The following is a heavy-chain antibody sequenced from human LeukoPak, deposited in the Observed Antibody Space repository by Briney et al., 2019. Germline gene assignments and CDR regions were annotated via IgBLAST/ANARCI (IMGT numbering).Heavy chain of an antibody. CDR1: GFTFSSYG. CDR3: ARDSNAAPDY. Sequence: GGSLRLSCAASGFTFSSYGMHWVRQAPGKGLEWVGLIRNIYQSYTTEYAASVKGRFTISRDDSKNSIFLEMNSLKTEDTAVYYCARDSNAAPDYWGQGTPVTVSS. CDR2: IRNIYQSYTT. D-gene: IGHD2-15*01. V-gene: IGHV3-72*01. J-gene: IGHJ4*02.